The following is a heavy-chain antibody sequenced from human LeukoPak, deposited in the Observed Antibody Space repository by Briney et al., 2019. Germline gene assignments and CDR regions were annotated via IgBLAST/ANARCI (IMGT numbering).Heavy chain of an antibody. D-gene: IGHD6-13*01. V-gene: IGHV1-3*01. J-gene: IGHJ6*02. CDR2: INAGNGNT. CDR3: ARGLVAAAGTWVNYYYYGMDV. Sequence: ASVKVSCKASGYTFTSYAMHWVRQAPGQRLEWMGWINAGNGNTKYSQKFQGRVTITRDTSASTAYRELSSLRSEDTAVYYCARGLVAAAGTWVNYYYYGMDVWGQGTTVTVSS. CDR1: GYTFTSYA.